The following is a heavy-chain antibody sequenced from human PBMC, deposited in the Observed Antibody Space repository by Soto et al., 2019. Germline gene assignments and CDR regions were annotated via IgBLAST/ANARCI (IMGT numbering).Heavy chain of an antibody. CDR2: IYYSGST. Sequence: QLQLQESGPGLVKPSETLSLTCTVSGGSISSSSYYWGWIRQPPGKGLEWIGSIYYSGSTYYNPSLKSRVPISVDTSKNQFSLTLGSVTAADTAVYYCASPVAVAGTGNDYWGQGTLVTVSS. J-gene: IGHJ4*02. V-gene: IGHV4-39*01. CDR1: GGSISSSSYY. CDR3: ASPVAVAGTGNDY. D-gene: IGHD6-19*01.